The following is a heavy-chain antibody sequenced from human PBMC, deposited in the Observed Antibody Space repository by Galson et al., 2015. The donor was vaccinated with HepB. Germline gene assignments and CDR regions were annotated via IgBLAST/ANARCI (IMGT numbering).Heavy chain of an antibody. D-gene: IGHD6-19*01. J-gene: IGHJ4*02. CDR1: GFIFSNYA. Sequence: SLRLSCAGSGFIFSNYALSWVRQAPGKGLQWVSGISGDTYGTYYADSVKGRFTISRDNSNSRLYLQMTSVTADDTVTYYCAKGRGWYAGFDSWGQGALVTVSS. V-gene: IGHV3-23*01. CDR2: ISGDTYGT. CDR3: AKGRGWYAGFDS.